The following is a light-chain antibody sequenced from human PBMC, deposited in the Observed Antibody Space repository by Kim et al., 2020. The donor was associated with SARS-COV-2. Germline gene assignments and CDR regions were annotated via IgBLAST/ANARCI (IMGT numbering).Light chain of an antibody. V-gene: IGLV2-8*01. CDR2: EVS. CDR3: SSHIGSSTWV. CDR1: TSDVGGYNS. Sequence: QSALTQPPSASGSPGQSVTISCTGTTSDVGGYNSVSWYQQHPGKAPKLMIFEVSKRPSGVPDRFSGSKSGNTASLTVSGLQAEDEADYYCSSHIGSSTWVFGGGTQLTVL. J-gene: IGLJ3*02.